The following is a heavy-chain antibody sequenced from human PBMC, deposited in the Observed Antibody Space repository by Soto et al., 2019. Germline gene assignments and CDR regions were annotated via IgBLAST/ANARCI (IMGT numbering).Heavy chain of an antibody. J-gene: IGHJ4*02. CDR1: GGTFSSYA. V-gene: IGHV1-69*13. CDR3: ARKVAPIREYYLDY. D-gene: IGHD5-12*01. Sequence: RASVKVSCKASGGTFSSYAISWVRQAPGQGLEWMGGIIPIFGTANYAQKFQVRVTITADEATSTAYMELSSLRSEDTAVYYCARKVAPIREYYLDYWGQGTLVTSPQ. CDR2: IIPIFGTA.